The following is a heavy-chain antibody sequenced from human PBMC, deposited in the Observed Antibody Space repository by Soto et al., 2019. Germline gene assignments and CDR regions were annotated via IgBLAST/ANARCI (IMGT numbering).Heavy chain of an antibody. D-gene: IGHD3-10*01. V-gene: IGHV1-46*01. J-gene: IGHJ3*02. CDR3: ARGPYGAFDI. Sequence: XSVKVSCKASVCSFPSYYMHWVRQAPGQGLEWMGIINPSGGSTSYAQKFQGRVTMTRDTSTSTVYMELSSLRSEDTGVYYCARGPYGAFDIWGQGTMVTASS. CDR2: INPSGGST. CDR1: VCSFPSYY.